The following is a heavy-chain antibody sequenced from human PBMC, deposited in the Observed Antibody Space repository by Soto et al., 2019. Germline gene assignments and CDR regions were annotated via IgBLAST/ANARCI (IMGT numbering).Heavy chain of an antibody. V-gene: IGHV4-30-4*02. CDR2: IYYSGST. CDR3: ALYYDSSGYYYGYFQH. J-gene: IGHJ1*01. CDR1: GGSISSGEYY. D-gene: IGHD3-22*01. Sequence: SETLSLTGTVAGGSISSGEYYWSWSRTSPGKGLEWIGYIYYSGSTYYNPSLKSRVTISVDTSKNQFSLKLSSVTAADTAVYYCALYYDSSGYYYGYFQHWGQGTLVTV.